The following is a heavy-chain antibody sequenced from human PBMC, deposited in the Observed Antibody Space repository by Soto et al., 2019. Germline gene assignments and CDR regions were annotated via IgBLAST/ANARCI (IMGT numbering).Heavy chain of an antibody. CDR2: ISYDGSNK. Sequence: VQLVESGGDVVQPGRSLRLSCAASGFIFSSDAIHWVRQAPGKGLEWVAVISYDGSNKHYGDSVKGRFTISRDNSKNTLYLQMSSLRPEDTAVYYCARDPSPYGSGDGMSYGMDVWGQGTTVTVSS. J-gene: IGHJ6*02. CDR3: ARDPSPYGSGDGMSYGMDV. V-gene: IGHV3-30*04. D-gene: IGHD3-10*01. CDR1: GFIFSSDA.